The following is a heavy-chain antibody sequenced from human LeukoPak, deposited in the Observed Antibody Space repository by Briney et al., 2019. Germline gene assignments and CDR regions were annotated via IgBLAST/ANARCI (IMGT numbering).Heavy chain of an antibody. Sequence: PSETLSLTCSVSGDSISSSTYYWGWIRQPPGKGLEWIGSFFYSGNTYYNPSLKSRVTISVDTSKYQFSLKLNSVAAADTAVYYCARRLWFFDYWGQGTLVTVSS. D-gene: IGHD3-10*01. CDR1: GDSISSSTYY. V-gene: IGHV4-39*01. CDR2: FFYSGNT. J-gene: IGHJ4*02. CDR3: ARRLWFFDY.